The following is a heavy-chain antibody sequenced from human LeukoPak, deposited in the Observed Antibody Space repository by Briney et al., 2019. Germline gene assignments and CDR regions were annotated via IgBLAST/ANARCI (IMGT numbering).Heavy chain of an antibody. CDR2: ISYDGSNK. D-gene: IGHD1-26*01. Sequence: GGSLRLSCAASGFTFSSYGMHWVRQAPRKGLEWVAVISYDGSNKYYADSVKGRFTISRDNSKNTLYLQMNSLRAEDTAVYYCAREIGGGLHYFHSWGQGTPVTVSS. V-gene: IGHV3-30*03. CDR1: GFTFSSYG. CDR3: AREIGGGLHYFHS. J-gene: IGHJ4*02.